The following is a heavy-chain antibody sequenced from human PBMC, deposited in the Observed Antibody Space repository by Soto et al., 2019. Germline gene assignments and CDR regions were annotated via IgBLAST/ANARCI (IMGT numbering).Heavy chain of an antibody. CDR3: ARGEGRLVGTWFDP. CDR1: GGSFSRYY. J-gene: IGHJ5*02. V-gene: IGHV4-34*01. D-gene: IGHD5-12*01. CDR2: INHSGST. Sequence: SETLSLTCDVYGGSFSRYYWNWIRQPPGKGLEWLGEINHSGSTNYNSSLESRVTISLDTSKTQFSLKLTSVTAADTAVYYCARGEGRLVGTWFDPWGQGTLVTVSS.